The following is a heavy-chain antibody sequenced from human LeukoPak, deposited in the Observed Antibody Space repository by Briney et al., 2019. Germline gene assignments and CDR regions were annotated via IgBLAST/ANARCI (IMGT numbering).Heavy chain of an antibody. J-gene: IGHJ4*02. CDR3: ARVKNHRGIAEAGSDY. V-gene: IGHV3-21*01. CDR1: GFTFSRYN. Sequence: GGSLRLSCAASGFTFSRYNMNWVRQAPGKGLEWVSSISSYIYYADSVKGRFTISRDNAKTSLYLQMNSLRAEDTAVYYCARVKNHRGIAEAGSDYWGQGTLVTVSS. CDR2: ISSYI. D-gene: IGHD6-13*01.